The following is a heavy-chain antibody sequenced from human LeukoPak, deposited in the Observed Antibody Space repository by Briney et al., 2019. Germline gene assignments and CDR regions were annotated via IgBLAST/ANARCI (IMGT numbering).Heavy chain of an antibody. CDR2: ISYAGSEK. Sequence: GGSLRLSCAASGFTLSSYAMRWVRQAPGKGLEWVSVISYAGSEKYYADSVKGRCIISRDNSKSTLFLQMNSLRDEDTAVYYCARGYGYYASGSYPDYWGQGTLVTVSS. D-gene: IGHD3-10*01. V-gene: IGHV3-30*04. CDR1: GFTLSSYA. CDR3: ARGYGYYASGSYPDY. J-gene: IGHJ4*02.